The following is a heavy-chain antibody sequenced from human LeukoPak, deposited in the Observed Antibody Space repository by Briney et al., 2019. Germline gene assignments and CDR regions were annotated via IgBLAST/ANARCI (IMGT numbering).Heavy chain of an antibody. V-gene: IGHV3-23*01. D-gene: IGHD2-15*01. CDR1: GCTFCSYA. J-gene: IGHJ4*02. Sequence: AGSLRLSCAASGCTFCSYAMSWVRQAPGKGLEWVSAISGSGGATYYADSVKGRFTISRVNSKNTLYVQMNSLRAEDTAVYYCAKMTGSGGSRFDYWGQGTLVTVSS. CDR3: AKMTGSGGSRFDY. CDR2: ISGSGGAT.